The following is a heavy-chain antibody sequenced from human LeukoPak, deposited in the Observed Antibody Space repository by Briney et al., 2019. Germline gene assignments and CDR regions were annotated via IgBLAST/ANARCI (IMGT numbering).Heavy chain of an antibody. CDR3: ARRITMVPYSQRWFDP. CDR2: INHSGST. J-gene: IGHJ5*02. V-gene: IGHV4-34*01. D-gene: IGHD3-10*01. CDR1: GGSFSGYY. Sequence: SETLSLTCAVYGGSFSGYYWSWIRQPPGKGLEWIGEINHSGSTNYNPSLKSRVTISVDTSKNQFSLKLSSVTAADTAVYYSARRITMVPYSQRWFDPWGQGTLVTVSS.